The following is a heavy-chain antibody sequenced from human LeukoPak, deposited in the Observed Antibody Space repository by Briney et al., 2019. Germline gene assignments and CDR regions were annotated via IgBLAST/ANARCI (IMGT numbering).Heavy chain of an antibody. D-gene: IGHD2-2*01. V-gene: IGHV5-51*01. CDR2: IYPGDSDT. J-gene: IGHJ4*02. CDR3: ARNHCSSTSCYPYYFDY. Sequence: GESLKISCKGSGYSFTSYWIGWVRQLPGKGLEWMGIIYPGDSDTRYSPSFQGQVTISADKSISTAYLQWSSLKASDTAMYYCARNHCSSTSCYPYYFDYWGQGTLVTVSS. CDR1: GYSFTSYW.